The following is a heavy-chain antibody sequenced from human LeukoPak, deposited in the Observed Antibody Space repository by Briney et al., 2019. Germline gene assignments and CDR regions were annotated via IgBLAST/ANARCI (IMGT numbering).Heavy chain of an antibody. Sequence: ASVKVSCKASGYTFTGHYMHWVRQAPGQGLEWMGWINPNSGGTNYAQKFQGRVTMTRDTSISTAYVELSRLRSDDTAVYYCARVLVGAYYYMDVWGKGTTVTVSS. D-gene: IGHD1-26*01. CDR2: INPNSGGT. V-gene: IGHV1-2*02. CDR3: ARVLVGAYYYMDV. J-gene: IGHJ6*03. CDR1: GYTFTGHY.